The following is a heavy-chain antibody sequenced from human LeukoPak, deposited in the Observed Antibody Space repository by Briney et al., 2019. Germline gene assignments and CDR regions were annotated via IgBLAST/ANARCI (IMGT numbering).Heavy chain of an antibody. CDR1: GFTFSRYS. Sequence: PGGSLRLSCAASGFTFSRYSMNWVRQAPGKGLEWVSSISSGSTYIYYADSVKGRFTISRDNAENSLLLQMNSLRAEDTAVYYCARGDQIVVTPAAQARPGPSGIDYWGQGTLVTVPS. J-gene: IGHJ4*02. D-gene: IGHD2-2*01. V-gene: IGHV3-21*01. CDR3: ARGDQIVVTPAAQARPGPSGIDY. CDR2: ISSGSTYI.